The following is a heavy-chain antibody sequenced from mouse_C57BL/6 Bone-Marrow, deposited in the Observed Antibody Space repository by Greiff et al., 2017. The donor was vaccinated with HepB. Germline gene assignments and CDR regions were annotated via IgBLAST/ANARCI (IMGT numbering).Heavy chain of an antibody. Sequence: EVQLVESGGGLVQPKGSLKLSCAASGFSFNTYAMNWVRQAPGKGLEWVARIRSKSNNYATYYADSVKDRFTISRDDSESMLYLQMNNLKTEDTAMYYGARHSYYSNYDAMDYWGQGTSVTVSS. V-gene: IGHV10-1*01. CDR3: ARHSYYSNYDAMDY. CDR1: GFSFNTYA. J-gene: IGHJ4*01. D-gene: IGHD2-5*01. CDR2: IRSKSNNYAT.